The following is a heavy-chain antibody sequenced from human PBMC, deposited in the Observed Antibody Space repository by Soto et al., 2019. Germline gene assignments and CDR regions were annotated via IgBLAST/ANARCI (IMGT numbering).Heavy chain of an antibody. CDR3: ARDMYGSGTHFDY. Sequence: TSETLSLTCTVSGGSISSGGYYWSWIRQHPGKGLEWIGYIYYSGSTYYNPSLKSRVTISVDTSKNQFSLELSSVTAADTAVYYCARDMYGSGTHFDYWGQGTLVTVSS. D-gene: IGHD3-10*01. CDR1: GGSISSGGYY. J-gene: IGHJ4*02. V-gene: IGHV4-31*03. CDR2: IYYSGST.